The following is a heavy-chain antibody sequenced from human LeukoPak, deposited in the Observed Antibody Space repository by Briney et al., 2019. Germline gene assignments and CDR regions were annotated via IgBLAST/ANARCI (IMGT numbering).Heavy chain of an antibody. CDR2: IYYSGST. J-gene: IGHJ4*02. D-gene: IGHD3-3*01. CDR3: ARYRHYDFWSGSGFDY. V-gene: IGHV4-59*08. Sequence: SETLSLTCAVYGGSFSGYYWSWIRQPPGKGLEWIGYIYYSGSTNYNPSLKSRVTISVDTSKNQFSLKLSSVTAADTAVYYCARYRHYDFWSGSGFDYWGQGTLVTVSS. CDR1: GGSFSGYY.